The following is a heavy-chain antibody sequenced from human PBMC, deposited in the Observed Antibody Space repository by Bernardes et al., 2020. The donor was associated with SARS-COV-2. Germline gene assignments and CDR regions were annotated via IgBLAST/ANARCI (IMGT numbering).Heavy chain of an antibody. CDR3: AHRRSSGWYQYYFDY. J-gene: IGHJ4*02. Sequence: SGPTLVKLTQTLTLACTFSGFSLNTGGVGVGWIRQPPGKALEWLALIYWDDDKRYSPSLKSRLTIAKDTSKNQVVLTMTNMDPVDTATYYCAHRRSSGWYQYYFDYWGQGTLVTVSS. CDR1: GFSLNTGGVG. CDR2: IYWDDDK. D-gene: IGHD6-19*01. V-gene: IGHV2-5*02.